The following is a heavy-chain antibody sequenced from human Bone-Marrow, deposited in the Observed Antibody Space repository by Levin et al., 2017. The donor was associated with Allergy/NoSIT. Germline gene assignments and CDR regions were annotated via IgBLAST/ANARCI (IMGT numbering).Heavy chain of an antibody. J-gene: IGHJ4*02. V-gene: IGHV3-23*01. CDR1: GFTFSTYA. CDR2: IAADAGTT. D-gene: IGHD5-24*01. Sequence: ASVKVSCAASGFTFSTYAMNWVRQAPGKGLEWVSVIAADAGTTYYADSVKGRFTISRDNSKNTLYLQMNNLRAEDTALYYCSKDTKPDGLYNLDYWGQGTLVTVSS. CDR3: SKDTKPDGLYNLDY.